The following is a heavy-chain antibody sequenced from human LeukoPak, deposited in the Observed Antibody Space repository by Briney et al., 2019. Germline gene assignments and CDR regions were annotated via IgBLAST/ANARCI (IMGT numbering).Heavy chain of an antibody. D-gene: IGHD2-15*01. CDR2: IIPIFGTA. CDR1: GGTFSSYA. V-gene: IGHV1-69*06. Sequence: SVKVSCKASGGTFSSYAISWVRQAPGQGLEWMGGIIPIFGTANYAQKFQGRVTITADKSTSTAYMELSSLRSEDTAVYYCARGYIDWSGCSCWGYWGQGTLGTVSS. CDR3: ARGYIDWSGCSCWGY. J-gene: IGHJ4*01.